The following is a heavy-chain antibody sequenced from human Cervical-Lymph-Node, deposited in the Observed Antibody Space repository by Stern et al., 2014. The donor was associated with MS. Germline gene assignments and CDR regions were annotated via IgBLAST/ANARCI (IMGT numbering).Heavy chain of an antibody. CDR3: ARDKYSGYDLGGYFDV. Sequence: EVPLVESGGGLVQPGRSLTLSCAASGFTFTDHAMHWVLQVPGVGLEWVSGISWDSGSLGYADSVQGRFTISRDNGKNSLDLRMSRLRAEDTAVYYCARDKYSGYDLGGYFDVWGQGILVTVSS. CDR1: GFTFTDHA. CDR2: ISWDSGSL. J-gene: IGHJ4*02. V-gene: IGHV3-9*01. D-gene: IGHD5-12*01.